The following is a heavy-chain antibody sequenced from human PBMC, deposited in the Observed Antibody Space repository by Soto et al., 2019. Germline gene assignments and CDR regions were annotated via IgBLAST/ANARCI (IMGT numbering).Heavy chain of an antibody. CDR1: GFSLSTNGVG. V-gene: IGHV2-5*02. Sequence: QITLEESGPTLVKPTQTLTLTCTFSGFSLSTNGVGVGWIRQPPGKALEWLAHICWDDDKRYSPSLKSRLTITKDTSKNQVVLTMTNMDPVDTATSYCAHRAHGDYFDYWGQGTLVTVSS. CDR3: AHRAHGDYFDY. J-gene: IGHJ4*02. D-gene: IGHD4-17*01. CDR2: ICWDDDK.